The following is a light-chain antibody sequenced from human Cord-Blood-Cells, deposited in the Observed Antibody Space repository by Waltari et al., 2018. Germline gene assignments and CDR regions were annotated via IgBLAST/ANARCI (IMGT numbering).Light chain of an antibody. V-gene: IGKV3-11*01. CDR1: QSVSSY. CDR2: DAS. CDR3: QQRSNWPLCT. J-gene: IGKJ3*01. Sequence: DIVLTQSPATLSLSPGEIATLSCRAMQSVSSYLAWYQQKPGQATRLLIYDASNRATGIPARFSGSGSGTDFTRTISSLEPEDFAVYYCQQRSNWPLCTFSPGTKVDI.